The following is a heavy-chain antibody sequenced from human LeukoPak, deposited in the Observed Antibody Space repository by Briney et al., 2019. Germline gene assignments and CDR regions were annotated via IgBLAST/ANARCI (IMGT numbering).Heavy chain of an antibody. CDR1: VDSVSSNSAA. Sequence: SQTLSLTCAISVDSVSSNSAAWNGIRQSPSRGVECLGRTYYRSKWYNDYAVSVKSRITINPDTSKNQFSLQLNSVTPEDTAVYYCARGNWNDLDLENWGQGTLVTVSS. V-gene: IGHV6-1*01. J-gene: IGHJ4*02. CDR3: ARGNWNDLDLEN. D-gene: IGHD1-1*01. CDR2: TYYRSKWYN.